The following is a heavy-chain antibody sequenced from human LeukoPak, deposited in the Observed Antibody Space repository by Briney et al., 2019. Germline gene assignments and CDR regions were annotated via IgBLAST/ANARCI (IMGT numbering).Heavy chain of an antibody. V-gene: IGHV5-51*01. J-gene: IGHJ4*02. D-gene: IGHD6-6*01. CDR2: ISPGDSDT. Sequence: GESLKISCKVSGYIFTTYWIGWVRQMPGKGLEWMGIISPGDSDTAYSPSFQGQVTFSADKSINTAFLHWSSLKASDTAMYYCARKIAAREFDYWGQGTLVTVSS. CDR1: GYIFTTYW. CDR3: ARKIAAREFDY.